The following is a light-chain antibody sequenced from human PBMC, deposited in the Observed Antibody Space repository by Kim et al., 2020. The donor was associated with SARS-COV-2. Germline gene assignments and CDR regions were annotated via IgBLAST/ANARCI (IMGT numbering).Light chain of an antibody. Sequence: DIVMTQSPDSLGVSLGERATINCKSSQSVLYSINNLNYLAWYQQKPGQPPQLLIYWASTRQSGVPDRFSGCGSGTDFTLTISSLQAEDVAVYYCQQYYSDYPTFGGGTKLEI. CDR2: WAS. V-gene: IGKV4-1*01. J-gene: IGKJ4*01. CDR1: QSVLYSINNLNY. CDR3: QQYYSDYPT.